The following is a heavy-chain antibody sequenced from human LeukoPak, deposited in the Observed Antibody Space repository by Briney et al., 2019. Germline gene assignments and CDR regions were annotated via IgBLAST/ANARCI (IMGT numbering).Heavy chain of an antibody. CDR3: AQDYLRYSDH. V-gene: IGHV3-23*01. CDR2: ISTGAGT. J-gene: IGHJ5*02. CDR1: GFSFSTYA. D-gene: IGHD5-12*01. Sequence: GGSLRLSCAASGFSFSTYAMTWVRQAPGKGLEWVSAISTGAGTYYADSVKGRFTISRDNSKNTLYLQMNSLRAEDTAVYYCAQDYLRYSDHWGQGTLVTVSS.